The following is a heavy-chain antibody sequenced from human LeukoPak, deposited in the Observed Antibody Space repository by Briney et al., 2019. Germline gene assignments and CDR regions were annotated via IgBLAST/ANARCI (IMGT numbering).Heavy chain of an antibody. CDR1: GFTFSSYG. V-gene: IGHV3-30*02. CDR2: IRYDGSNK. J-gene: IGHJ4*02. CDR3: ARGVGSSGWYGGEYYFDY. Sequence: GGSLRLSCAASGFTFSSYGMHWVRQAPGKGLEWVAFIRYDGSNKYYADSVKGRFTISRENAKNSLYLQMNSLRAGDTAVYYRARGVGSSGWYGGEYYFDYWGQGTLVTVSS. D-gene: IGHD6-19*01.